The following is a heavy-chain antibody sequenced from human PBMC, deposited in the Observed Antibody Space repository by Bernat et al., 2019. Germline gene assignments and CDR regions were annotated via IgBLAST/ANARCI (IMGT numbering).Heavy chain of an antibody. CDR3: ARGAYSSSWYGDY. Sequence: QVQLVESGGGVVQSGRSLRLSCPASGFSFSNYAMHWVRQAPGKGLEWVAVPSYDGSNKYYADSVKGRFTISRDNSKNTLYLQMNSLRDEDTAVYYCARGAYSSSWYGDYWGQGTLVTVSS. D-gene: IGHD6-13*01. CDR2: PSYDGSNK. J-gene: IGHJ4*02. CDR1: GFSFSNYA. V-gene: IGHV3-30*01.